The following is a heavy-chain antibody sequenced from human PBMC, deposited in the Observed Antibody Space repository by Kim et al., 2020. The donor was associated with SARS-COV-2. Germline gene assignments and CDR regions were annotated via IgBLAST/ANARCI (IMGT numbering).Heavy chain of an antibody. CDR1: GYTFTSYG. CDR2: ISAYNGNT. CDR3: ARDTYYDFWSGYGDYYYGMDV. Sequence: ASVKVSCKSSGYTFTSYGISWVRQAPGQGLEWMGWISAYNGNTNYAQKLQGRVTMTTDTSTSTAYMELRSLRSDDTAVYYCARDTYYDFWSGYGDYYYGMDVWGQGTTVTVSS. D-gene: IGHD3-3*01. J-gene: IGHJ6*02. V-gene: IGHV1-18*01.